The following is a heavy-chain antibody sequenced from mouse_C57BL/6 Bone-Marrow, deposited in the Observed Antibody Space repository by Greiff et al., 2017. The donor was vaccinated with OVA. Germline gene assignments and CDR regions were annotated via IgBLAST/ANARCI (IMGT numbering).Heavy chain of an antibody. Sequence: VQLQQPGAELVKPGASVKMSCEASGYTFTSYWITWVKQRPGQGLEWIGDIYPGSGSTNYNEKFKSKATLTVDTSSSTAYMQLSSLTSEDSAVYYCARRYYGSSYWYFDVWGTGTTVTVSS. J-gene: IGHJ1*03. V-gene: IGHV1-55*01. CDR2: IYPGSGST. CDR1: GYTFTSYW. D-gene: IGHD1-1*01. CDR3: ARRYYGSSYWYFDV.